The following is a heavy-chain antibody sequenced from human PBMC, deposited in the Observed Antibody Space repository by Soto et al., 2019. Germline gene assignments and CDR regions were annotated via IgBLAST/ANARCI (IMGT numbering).Heavy chain of an antibody. CDR1: GGSISSGGYY. CDR2: IYYSGST. CDR3: ARVPDYYDSIGSYNWFDP. J-gene: IGHJ5*02. D-gene: IGHD3-22*01. Sequence: QVQLQESGPGLVKPSQTLSLTCTVSGGSISSGGYYWSWIRQHPGKGLEWIGYIYYSGSTYYNPSLESRVNISVDSSNMQLSLKLSSVTAADTAVYYCARVPDYYDSIGSYNWFDPWGQGTLVTVSS. V-gene: IGHV4-31*03.